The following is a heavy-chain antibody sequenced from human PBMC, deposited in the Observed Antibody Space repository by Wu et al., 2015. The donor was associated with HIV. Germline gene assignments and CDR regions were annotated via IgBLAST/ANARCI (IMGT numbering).Heavy chain of an antibody. D-gene: IGHD2-21*02. CDR2: LDPEDGET. V-gene: IGHV1-24*01. CDR3: ATVRGDYDYYFYMDV. Sequence: QVQLVQSGAEIKKPGASVKVSCKVSGYSLSELSMHWVRQAPGKGLEWMGGLDPEDGETIYAQKFQGRVTMTEDTSTDTAYMELSGLRSEDTAVYFCATVRGDYDYYFYMDVWGKGTTVTVSS. CDR1: GYSLSELS. J-gene: IGHJ6*03.